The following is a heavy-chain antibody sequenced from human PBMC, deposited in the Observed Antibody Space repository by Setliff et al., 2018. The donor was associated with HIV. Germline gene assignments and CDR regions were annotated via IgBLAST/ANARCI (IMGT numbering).Heavy chain of an antibody. V-gene: IGHV4-39*01. CDR1: GGSITSSGSY. Sequence: PSETLSLTCSVSGGSITSSGSYWGWIRQPPGQGLEWIGNIDYSGITHYNPSLESRVSISPDTSKTQFSLWLDSVTAADTAMYYCARRVGTALDFWGQGTLVTVS. D-gene: IGHD1-26*01. CDR3: ARRVGTALDF. J-gene: IGHJ4*02. CDR2: IDYSGIT.